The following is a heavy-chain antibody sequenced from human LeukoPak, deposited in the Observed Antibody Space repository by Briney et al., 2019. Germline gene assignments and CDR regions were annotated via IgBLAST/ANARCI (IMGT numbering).Heavy chain of an antibody. D-gene: IGHD3-22*01. CDR1: GFTFGSYA. V-gene: IGHV3-23*01. CDR2: IGGLGGTT. J-gene: IGHJ4*02. CDR3: ANQEGMGSGYFDY. Sequence: GGSLRLSCAASGFTFGSYAMNWVRQAPGKGLEWVSGIGGLGGTTFYSDSVKGRFTISRDNSKNTLYLQMNSLRAEDTAVYYCANQEGMGSGYFDYWGQGTLVTVSS.